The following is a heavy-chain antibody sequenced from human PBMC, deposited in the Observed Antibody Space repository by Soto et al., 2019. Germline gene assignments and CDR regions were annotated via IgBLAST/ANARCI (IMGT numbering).Heavy chain of an antibody. CDR2: INHSGST. D-gene: IGHD3-22*01. CDR3: ARKMSTMRVGVIQNWFDP. V-gene: IGHV4-34*01. Sequence: SETLSLTCAVYGGSFSGYYWSWIRQPPGKGLEWIGEINHSGSTNYNPSLKSRVTISVDTSKNQFSLKLSSVTAADTAVYYCARKMSTMRVGVIQNWFDPWGQGTLVTVS. J-gene: IGHJ5*02. CDR1: GGSFSGYY.